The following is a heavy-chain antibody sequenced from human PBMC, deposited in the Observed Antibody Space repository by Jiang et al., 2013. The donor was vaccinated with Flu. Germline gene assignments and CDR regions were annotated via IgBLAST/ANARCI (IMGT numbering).Heavy chain of an antibody. J-gene: IGHJ4*02. D-gene: IGHD6-6*01. CDR3: ARRVGSSYPHFDY. CDR1: GFTFSDYY. CDR2: ISSSSSYT. V-gene: IGHV3-11*03. Sequence: RLSCAASGFTFSDYYMSWIRQAPGKGLEWVSYISSSSSYTNYADSVKGRFTISRDNAKNSLYLQMNSLRAEDTAVYYCARRVGSSYPHFDYWGQGTLVTVSS.